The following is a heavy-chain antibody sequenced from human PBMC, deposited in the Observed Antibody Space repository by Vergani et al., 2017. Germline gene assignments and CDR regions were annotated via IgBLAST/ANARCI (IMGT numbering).Heavy chain of an antibody. V-gene: IGHV4-61*02. CDR3: ARNYYYDTGGRAFDI. J-gene: IGHJ3*02. Sequence: QVQLQESGPGLVKPSQTLSLTCTVSGGSISSGGYYWSWIRQSAGKGLEWIGRIFTTGSTNFNPSLKSRLTMSLDTSKNRFSLKLNSVTAADTAVYYCARNYYYDTGGRAFDIWGQGTMVTVSS. D-gene: IGHD3-22*01. CDR2: IFTTGST. CDR1: GGSISSGGYY.